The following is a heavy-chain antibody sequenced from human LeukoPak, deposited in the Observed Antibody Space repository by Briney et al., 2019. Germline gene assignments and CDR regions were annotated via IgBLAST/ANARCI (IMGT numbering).Heavy chain of an antibody. CDR2: IYYSGST. Sequence: PSETLSLTCTVSGGSISSYYWSWIRQPPGKGLEWIGYIYYSGSTNYNPSLKSRVTISVDTSKNQISLKLSSVTAADTAVYYCAREIRGYYDSSGYLDYWGQGTLVTVSS. D-gene: IGHD3-22*01. CDR3: AREIRGYYDSSGYLDY. J-gene: IGHJ4*02. CDR1: GGSISSYY. V-gene: IGHV4-59*01.